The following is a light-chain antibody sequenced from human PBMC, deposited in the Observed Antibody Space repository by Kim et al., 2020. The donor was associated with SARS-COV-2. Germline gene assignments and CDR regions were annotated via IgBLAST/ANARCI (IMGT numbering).Light chain of an antibody. Sequence: SASVGDRVTITCRASQGFSKWLAWYQQKPGKAPKLLIYATSNLQSGVPSRFSGSGPGTDFTLTISSVQPEDSATYYCQQAYSFPPTFGGGTKLEI. J-gene: IGKJ4*01. CDR1: QGFSKW. CDR2: ATS. CDR3: QQAYSFPPT. V-gene: IGKV1-12*01.